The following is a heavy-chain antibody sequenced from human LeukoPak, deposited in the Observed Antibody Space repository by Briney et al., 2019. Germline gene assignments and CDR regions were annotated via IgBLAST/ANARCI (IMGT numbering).Heavy chain of an antibody. D-gene: IGHD6-6*01. CDR3: ARDDSSSYYFDY. J-gene: IGHJ4*02. CDR1: GFTFSDYY. CDR2: ISSSGSTI. Sequence: PGGSLRLSCAASGFTFSDYYMSWLRQAPGKGLEWVSYISSSGSTIYYADSVKGRFTISRDNAKNSLYLQMNSLRAEDTAVYYCARDDSSSYYFDYWGQGTLVTVSS. V-gene: IGHV3-11*01.